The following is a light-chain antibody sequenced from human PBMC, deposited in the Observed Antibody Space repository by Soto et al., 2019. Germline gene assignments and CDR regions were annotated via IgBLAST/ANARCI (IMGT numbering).Light chain of an antibody. V-gene: IGKV3-15*01. CDR2: GAS. Sequence: EIVMTQSPATLSVSPGERATLSCRASQSVSSNLAWYQQKPGQAPRLLIYGASTRATGIPARFSGSGSGIEFTLTFSSLQSEDFAVYYCQQYNNWPGTFGQGTKVEIK. J-gene: IGKJ1*01. CDR1: QSVSSN. CDR3: QQYNNWPGT.